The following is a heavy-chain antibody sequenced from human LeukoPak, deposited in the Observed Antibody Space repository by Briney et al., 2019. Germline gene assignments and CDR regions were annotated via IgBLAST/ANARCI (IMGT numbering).Heavy chain of an antibody. CDR3: TRDTPDY. CDR2: ISYDGSNK. J-gene: IGHJ4*02. V-gene: IGHV3-30-3*01. Sequence: PGGSLRLSCAASGFTFSSYAMHWVRQAPGKGLEWVAVISYDGSNKYYADSVKGRFTISRDNSKNTLYLQMNSLRAEDTAVYYCTRDTPDYWGQGTLVTVSS. CDR1: GFTFSSYA.